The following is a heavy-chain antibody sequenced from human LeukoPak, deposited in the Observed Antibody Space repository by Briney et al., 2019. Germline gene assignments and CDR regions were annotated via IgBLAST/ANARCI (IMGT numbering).Heavy chain of an antibody. Sequence: PSETLSLTCTVSGYSISSGYYWGWIRQPPGKGLEWIGSIYHSGSTYYNPSLKSRVTISVDTSKNQFSLKLSSVTAADTAVYYCAIHTIAAAIINWFDPWGQGTLVTVSS. CDR1: GYSISSGYY. J-gene: IGHJ5*02. CDR3: AIHTIAAAIINWFDP. D-gene: IGHD6-13*01. V-gene: IGHV4-38-2*02. CDR2: IYHSGST.